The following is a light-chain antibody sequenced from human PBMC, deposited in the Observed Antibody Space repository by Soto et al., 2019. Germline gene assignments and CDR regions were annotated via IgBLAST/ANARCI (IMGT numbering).Light chain of an antibody. J-gene: IGKJ1*01. Sequence: DIQITQSTSTLSASVGDRVTITCRASQSISSWLAWYQQKPGKAPKLLIYDASSLESGVPSRFSGSGSGTEFALTISSLQPDDFATYYCQQYNSHPWTFGQRSKV. CDR1: QSISSW. V-gene: IGKV1-5*01. CDR2: DAS. CDR3: QQYNSHPWT.